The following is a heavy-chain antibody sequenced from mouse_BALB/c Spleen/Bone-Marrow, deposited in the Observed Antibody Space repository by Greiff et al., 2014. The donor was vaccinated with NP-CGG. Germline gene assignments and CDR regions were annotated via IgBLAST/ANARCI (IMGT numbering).Heavy chain of an antibody. CDR3: AEINTAAYYVMDY. J-gene: IGHJ4*01. V-gene: IGHV14-3*02. CDR1: GFNIEDTY. D-gene: IGHD1-2*01. Sequence: VQLQQPGAELVKPGASVKLSCTASGFNIEDTYIHWVKQRPEQGLEWIGRIDPANGNTKYDPKFQGKATITADTSSNTAYLQISSLTSEDTAVYYCAEINTAAYYVMDYWGQGTSVTVSS. CDR2: IDPANGNT.